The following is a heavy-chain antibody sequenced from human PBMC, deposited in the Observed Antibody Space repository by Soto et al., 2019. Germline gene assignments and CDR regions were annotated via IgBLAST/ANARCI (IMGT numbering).Heavy chain of an antibody. V-gene: IGHV4-30-2*01. CDR3: ARGFVTTRHY. J-gene: IGHJ4*02. CDR1: GGSISSGGYS. CDR2: IYPSGST. Sequence: QLQLQESGSGLVKPSQTLSLTCAVSGGSISSGGYSWSWIRQPPGKGLEWIGYIYPSGSTYYNPSIMSRVTISLDRSKNLFSLKLRSVTAADTAVYFCARGFVTTRHYWGQGTLVTVSS. D-gene: IGHD4-17*01.